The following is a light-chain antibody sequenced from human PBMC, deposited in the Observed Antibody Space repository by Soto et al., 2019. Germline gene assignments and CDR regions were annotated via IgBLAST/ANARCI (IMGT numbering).Light chain of an antibody. J-gene: IGKJ3*01. Sequence: VLTQSPATLSLSPGERATLSCRASQRVNSNYSAWYQQKPGQAPRLLFFGASTRATGIPDRLRCSGSGTDFILTISRVGTQDFAVYYCQQYTASSGIFTFGPGTKVDIK. V-gene: IGKV3-20*01. CDR2: GAS. CDR3: QQYTASSGIFT. CDR1: QRVNSNY.